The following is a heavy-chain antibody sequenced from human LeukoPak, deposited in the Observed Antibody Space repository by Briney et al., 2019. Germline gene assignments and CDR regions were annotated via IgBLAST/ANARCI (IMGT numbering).Heavy chain of an antibody. CDR1: GYTFTSYD. J-gene: IGHJ4*02. V-gene: IGHV1-8*01. CDR2: INLNSGNT. D-gene: IGHD1-26*01. CDR3: ARVTGSIDY. Sequence: ASVKVSCKASGYTFTSYDINWVRQATGQGLEWMGWINLNSGNTGYAQNFQGRLTVTRDTSINTAYIELSTLRSEDTAIYYCARVTGSIDYWGQGTLVTVSS.